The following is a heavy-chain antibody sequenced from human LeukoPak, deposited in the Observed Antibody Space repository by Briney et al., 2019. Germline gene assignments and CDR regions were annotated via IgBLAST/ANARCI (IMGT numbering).Heavy chain of an antibody. J-gene: IGHJ6*02. Sequence: GESLKISCKASGFSFTNYWIVWVRQMPGKGLEWMGIIYPGDSDTTYSPSFQGQVTISADKSIGTAYLQWRSLKASDTAIYYCARQGLGDYVKGHYYYGMDVWGQGTTVTVSS. CDR1: GFSFTNYW. CDR2: IYPGDSDT. D-gene: IGHD4-17*01. CDR3: ARQGLGDYVKGHYYYGMDV. V-gene: IGHV5-51*01.